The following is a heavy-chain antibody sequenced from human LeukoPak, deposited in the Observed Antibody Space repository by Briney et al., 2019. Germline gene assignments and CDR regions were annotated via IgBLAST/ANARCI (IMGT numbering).Heavy chain of an antibody. CDR3: ARVGGCSGGSCYSVVWFDP. CDR2: IYYSGST. J-gene: IGHJ5*02. CDR1: GGSIRSASSH. V-gene: IGHV4-39*07. Sequence: PSETLSLTCTVSGGSIRSASSHWGWVRQPPGKGLDWIGSIYYSGSTYYNPSLKSRVTISVDTSKNQFSLKLSSVTAADTAVYYCARVGGCSGGSCYSVVWFDPWGQGTLVTVSS. D-gene: IGHD2-15*01.